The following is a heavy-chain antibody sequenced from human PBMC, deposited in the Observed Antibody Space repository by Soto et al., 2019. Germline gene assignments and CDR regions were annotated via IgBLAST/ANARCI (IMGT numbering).Heavy chain of an antibody. V-gene: IGHV4-59*01. CDR2: THHTGST. CDR1: GGFISSYY. Sequence: SETLSLTCTVSGGFISSYYWIWIRQSPGKGLEWIGYTHHTGSTNYNPSLKSRVTMPLDTSRNQFSLKLYSVTAADTAVYYCARSIDSSGYYFSNCWGQGTLVTVSS. J-gene: IGHJ4*02. CDR3: ARSIDSSGYYFSNC. D-gene: IGHD3-22*01.